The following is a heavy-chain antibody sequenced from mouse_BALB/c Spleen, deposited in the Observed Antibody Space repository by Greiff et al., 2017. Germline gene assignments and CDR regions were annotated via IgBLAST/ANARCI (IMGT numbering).Heavy chain of an antibody. CDR1: GYTFTDYA. CDR3: ARPRNWDDKAWFAY. Sequence: QVQLQQSGAELVRPGVSVKISCKGSGYTFTDYAMHWVKQSHAKSLEWIGVISTYYGDASYNQKFKGKATMTVDKSSSTAYMELARLTSEDSAIYYCARPRNWDDKAWFAYWGQGTLVTVSA. CDR2: ISTYYGDA. D-gene: IGHD4-1*01. J-gene: IGHJ3*01. V-gene: IGHV1S137*01.